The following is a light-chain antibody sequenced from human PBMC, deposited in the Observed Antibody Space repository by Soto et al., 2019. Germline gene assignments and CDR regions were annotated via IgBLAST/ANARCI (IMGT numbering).Light chain of an antibody. CDR3: SSYTSSSTLYV. J-gene: IGLJ1*01. Sequence: QSVLTQPPSASGSPGQSVTISCTGTSSDVGGYNYVSWFQQHPGKAPKLIIHEVNQRPSGVPDRFSGSKSGNTASLTISGLQAEDEADYYCSSYTSSSTLYVFGTGTKV. CDR2: EVN. CDR1: SSDVGGYNY. V-gene: IGLV2-8*01.